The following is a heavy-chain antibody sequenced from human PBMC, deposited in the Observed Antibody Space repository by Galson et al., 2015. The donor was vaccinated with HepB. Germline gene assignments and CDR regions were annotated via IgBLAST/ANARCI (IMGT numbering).Heavy chain of an antibody. CDR1: GFTFSHAW. Sequence: SLRLSCAASGFTFSHAWMSWVRQAPGKGLEWIGRIKSKADGGTTDYAAPVKGRFTISRDDSKNTLYLHMNSLKSEDTAVYYCTTDRDSLWPPFSYYGLDVWGQGTTVTVSS. V-gene: IGHV3-15*01. CDR2: IKSKADGGTT. J-gene: IGHJ6*02. CDR3: TTDRDSLWPPFSYYGLDV. D-gene: IGHD2-21*01.